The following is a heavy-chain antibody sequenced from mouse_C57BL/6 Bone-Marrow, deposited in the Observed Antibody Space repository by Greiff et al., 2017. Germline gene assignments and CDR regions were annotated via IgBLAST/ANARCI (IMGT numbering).Heavy chain of an antibody. Sequence: QVQLQQSGAELARPGASVKLSCKASGYTFTSYGISWVKQRTGQGLEWIGEIYPRSGNTYYNEKFKGKATLTADKSSSTAYMELRSLTSEDSAVYFCARLYGYDYWYFDVWGTGTTVTVSS. CDR1: GYTFTSYG. D-gene: IGHD2-2*01. CDR2: IYPRSGNT. V-gene: IGHV1-81*01. CDR3: ARLYGYDYWYFDV. J-gene: IGHJ1*03.